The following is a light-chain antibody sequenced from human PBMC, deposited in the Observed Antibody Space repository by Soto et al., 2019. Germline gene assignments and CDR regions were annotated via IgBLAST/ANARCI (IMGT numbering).Light chain of an antibody. V-gene: IGLV2-23*02. CDR3: CSYAGSSTLV. CDR2: EVS. Sequence: QSALTHPASVSGSPGQSITISCTGTSSDVGSYNLVSWYQHHPGKAPKLMIYEVSKRPSGVSNRFSGSKSGNTASLTISGLQAEDEADYYCCSYAGSSTLVFGTGTKLTVL. J-gene: IGLJ1*01. CDR1: SSDVGSYNL.